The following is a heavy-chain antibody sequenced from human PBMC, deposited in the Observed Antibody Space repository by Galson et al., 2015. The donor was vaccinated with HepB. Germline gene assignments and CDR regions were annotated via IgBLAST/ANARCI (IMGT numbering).Heavy chain of an antibody. D-gene: IGHD5-12*01. CDR1: GFTFSSYA. V-gene: IGHV3-64D*06. J-gene: IGHJ4*02. CDR3: AHGRRGYSGYDYVGDLDY. Sequence: SLRLSCAASGFTFSSYAMHWVRQAPGKGLEYVSAISSNGGSTYYADSVKGRFTISRDNSKNTLYLQMSSLRAEDTAVYYCAHGRRGYSGYDYVGDLDYWGQGTLVTVSS. CDR2: ISSNGGST.